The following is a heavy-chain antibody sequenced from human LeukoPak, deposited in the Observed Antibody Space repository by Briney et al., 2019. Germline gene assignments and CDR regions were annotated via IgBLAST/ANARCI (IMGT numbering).Heavy chain of an antibody. V-gene: IGHV1-18*01. CDR2: ISAYNGNT. CDR1: GYTFTSYG. Sequence: ASVKVSCKASGYTFTSYGISWVRQAPGQGLEWMGWISAYNGNTNYAQKLQGRVTMTTDTSTSAAYMELRSLRSDDTAVYYCARALSLPLSGTHNDYWGQGTLVTVSS. J-gene: IGHJ4*02. D-gene: IGHD1-1*01. CDR3: ARALSLPLSGTHNDY.